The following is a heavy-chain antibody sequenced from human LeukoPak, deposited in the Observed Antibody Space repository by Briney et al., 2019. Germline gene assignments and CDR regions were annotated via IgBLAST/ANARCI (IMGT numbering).Heavy chain of an antibody. Sequence: PSQTLSLTCTVSGGSISSGSYYWGWIRQPPGKGLEWIGSIYHSGSTYYNPSLKSRVTISVDTSKNQFSLKLSSVTAADTAVYYCAMLRVVGDYWGQGTLVTVSS. J-gene: IGHJ4*02. D-gene: IGHD3-16*01. CDR3: AMLRVVGDY. CDR2: IYHSGST. V-gene: IGHV4-39*07. CDR1: GGSISSGSYY.